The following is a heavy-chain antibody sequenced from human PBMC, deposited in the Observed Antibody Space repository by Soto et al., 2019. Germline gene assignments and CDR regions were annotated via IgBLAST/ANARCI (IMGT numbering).Heavy chain of an antibody. Sequence: PGGSLRLSCAASGFSFSDHAMHWVRRAPGKGLEWVALVAHDGTSKYYAGSVKGRFTISSDKSSNTLFLQMDSLDTEDTAVYYCARENRINEIVAEIDLWGRGTLVTVSS. D-gene: IGHD2-21*01. CDR3: ARENRINEIVAEIDL. CDR2: VAHDGTSK. V-gene: IGHV3-30-3*01. J-gene: IGHJ4*01. CDR1: GFSFSDHA.